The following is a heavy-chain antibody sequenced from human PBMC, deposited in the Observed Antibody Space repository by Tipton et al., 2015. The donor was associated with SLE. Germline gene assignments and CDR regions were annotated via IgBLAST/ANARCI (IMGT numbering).Heavy chain of an antibody. CDR1: GGSISSHY. CDR2: IYYSGSI. D-gene: IGHD6-13*01. CDR3: AREGELAAAGTGEWFDP. J-gene: IGHJ5*02. Sequence: LRLSCTVSGGSISSHYWSWIRQPPGKGLEWIGYIYYSGSINYNPSLKSRVTISVDTSKNQFSLKLSSVTAADTAVYYCAREGELAAAGTGEWFDPWGQGTLVTVSS. V-gene: IGHV4-59*11.